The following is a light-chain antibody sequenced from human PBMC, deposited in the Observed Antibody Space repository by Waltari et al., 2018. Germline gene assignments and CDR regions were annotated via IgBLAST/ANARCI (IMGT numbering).Light chain of an antibody. CDR3: QQYGRFPFT. CDR1: QSVTSSN. Sequence: EIVLTQTPGTLSLFPGERATLRGRASQSVTSSNLACYHQKPVQAPRLLIYGPSSGATGMPERFSGRGSGTDFTLTISRLEPEDFAVYYCQQYGRFPFTFGPGTKVEIK. V-gene: IGKV3-20*01. CDR2: GPS. J-gene: IGKJ3*01.